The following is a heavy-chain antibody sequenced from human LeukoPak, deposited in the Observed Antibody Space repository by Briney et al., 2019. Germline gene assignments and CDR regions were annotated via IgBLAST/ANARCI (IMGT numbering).Heavy chain of an antibody. D-gene: IGHD3-10*01. CDR2: ISAYNGNT. Sequence: ASVKVSCKASGYTFTSYGISWVRQAPGQGLEWMGWISAYNGNTNYAQKLQGRVTMTTDTSTSTAYMELRSLRSDDTAVYYRARDRRTPTYYYGSGSYGLDYWGQGTLVTVSS. CDR1: GYTFTSYG. J-gene: IGHJ4*02. CDR3: ARDRRTPTYYYGSGSYGLDY. V-gene: IGHV1-18*01.